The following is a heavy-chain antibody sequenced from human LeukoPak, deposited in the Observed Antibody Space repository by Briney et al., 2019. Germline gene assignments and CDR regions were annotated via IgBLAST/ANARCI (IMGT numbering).Heavy chain of an antibody. D-gene: IGHD1-1*01. CDR1: GITLSSYN. Sequence: GGSLRLSCAGSGITLSSYNMNWVRQAPGRGLEWVSSMSSSSRYIYYADSVKGRFTISRDSAKNSLYLQMNSLRAEDTAVYYCARDQPRTKTTGYFDLWGRGTLVTVSS. CDR3: ARDQPRTKTTGYFDL. J-gene: IGHJ2*01. V-gene: IGHV3-21*01. CDR2: MSSSSRYI.